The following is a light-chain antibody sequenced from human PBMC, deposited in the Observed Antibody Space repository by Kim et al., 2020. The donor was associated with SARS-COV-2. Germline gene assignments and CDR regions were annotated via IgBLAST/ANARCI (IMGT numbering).Light chain of an antibody. CDR2: DAS. CDR1: QDVDIY. CDR3: QQRKYWPPVT. Sequence: PGERATLSCRASQDVDIYLAWYQQKPGQAPRLLIYDASNRATGVPARFSGSGSGTEFSLTISSLEPEDFAVYYCQQRKYWPPVTFGGGTKVDI. V-gene: IGKV3-11*01. J-gene: IGKJ4*01.